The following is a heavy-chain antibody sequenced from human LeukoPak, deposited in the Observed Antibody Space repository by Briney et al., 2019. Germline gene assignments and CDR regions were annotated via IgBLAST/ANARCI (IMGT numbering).Heavy chain of an antibody. CDR3: ARGRGRIAARPRYFDY. V-gene: IGHV4-34*01. CDR1: GGSFSGYY. D-gene: IGHD6-6*01. Sequence: SETLSLTCAVYGGSFSGYYWSWIRQPPGKGLEWIGEINHSGSTNYNPPLKSRVTISVDTSKNQFSLKLSSVTAADTAVYYCARGRGRIAARPRYFDYWGQGTLVTVSS. CDR2: INHSGST. J-gene: IGHJ4*02.